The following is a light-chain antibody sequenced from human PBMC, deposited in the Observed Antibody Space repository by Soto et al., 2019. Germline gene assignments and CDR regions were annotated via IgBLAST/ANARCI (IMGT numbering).Light chain of an antibody. CDR2: GAS. CDR3: QHYDTSPPAMYT. Sequence: EIVLTQSPGTLSLSPGERATLSCRASQSVSSSLAWYQQQPGQAPRLFIYGASNRATGIPDRFSGSGSGTDFTLTISRLEPEDFAVYYCQHYDTSPPAMYTFGQGTKLEIK. CDR1: QSVSSS. J-gene: IGKJ2*01. V-gene: IGKV3-20*01.